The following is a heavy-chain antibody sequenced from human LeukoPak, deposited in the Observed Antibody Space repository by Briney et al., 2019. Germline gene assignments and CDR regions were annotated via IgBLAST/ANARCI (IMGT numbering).Heavy chain of an antibody. V-gene: IGHV1-69*04. J-gene: IGHJ6*03. CDR3: ARSKFGDSSSSSGLRHYYYYYMDV. Sequence: ASVKVSCKASGGTFSSYAISWVRQAPGQGLEWMGRIIPILGIANYAQKFQGRVTITADKSTSTAYMELSSLRSEDTAVYYCARSKFGDSSSSSGLRHYYYYYMDVWGKGTTVTVSS. CDR1: GGTFSSYA. CDR2: IIPILGIA. D-gene: IGHD6-6*01.